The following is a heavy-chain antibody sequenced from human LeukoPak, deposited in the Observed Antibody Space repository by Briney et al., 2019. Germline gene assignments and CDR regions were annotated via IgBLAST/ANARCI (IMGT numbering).Heavy chain of an antibody. D-gene: IGHD5-24*01. V-gene: IGHV3-53*01. CDR1: GFIVSSNY. J-gene: IGHJ6*03. Sequence: GGSLRLSCAASGFIVSSNYMNWVRQAPGKGLEWVSVIYSGGHTYYTDSVKGRFTISRDISNNTLYLHMNSLSPDDTAVYYCARSTRDGYNHYHYYYMDVWGKGTTVTVSS. CDR3: ARSTRDGYNHYHYYYMDV. CDR2: IYSGGHT.